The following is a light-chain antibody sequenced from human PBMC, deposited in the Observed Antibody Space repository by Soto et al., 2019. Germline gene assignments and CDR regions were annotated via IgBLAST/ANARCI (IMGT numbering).Light chain of an antibody. CDR3: QQSYSTPVT. CDR2: AAS. J-gene: IGKJ1*01. V-gene: IGKV1-39*01. CDR1: QSISSW. Sequence: DIQITQSPSTLSASVGNRVTITCRASQSISSWLAWYQQKPGKAPKLLIYAASNLQSGVPSRFSGSGSGTDFTLTISSLQPEDFATYYCQQSYSTPVTFGQGTKVDIK.